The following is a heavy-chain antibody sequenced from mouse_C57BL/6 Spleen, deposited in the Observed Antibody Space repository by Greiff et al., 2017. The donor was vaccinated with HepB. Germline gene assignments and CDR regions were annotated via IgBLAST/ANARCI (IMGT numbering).Heavy chain of an antibody. D-gene: IGHD4-1*01. CDR3: TRWLTFFDV. J-gene: IGHJ1*03. V-gene: IGHV1-15*01. Sequence: VKLMESGAELVRPGASVTLSCKASGYTFTDYEMHWVKQTPVHGLEWIGAIDPETGGTAYNQKFKGKAILTADKSSSTAYMELRSLTSEDSAVYYCTRWLTFFDVWGTGTTVTVSS. CDR1: GYTFTDYE. CDR2: IDPETGGT.